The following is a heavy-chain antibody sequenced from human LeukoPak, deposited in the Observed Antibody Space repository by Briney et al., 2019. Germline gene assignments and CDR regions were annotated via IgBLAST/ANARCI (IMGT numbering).Heavy chain of an antibody. J-gene: IGHJ3*02. Sequence: GGTLRLSCAASGFTFSSFGMTWVRQAPGKGLEWVSAISGSGGRTYYTDSVKGRFTISRDNSKNTLYLQLNSLRPEDTAVYYCARTSRWGSSWFLGVNAFDIWGKGTTVTISS. CDR2: ISGSGGRT. CDR1: GFTFSSFG. V-gene: IGHV3-23*01. D-gene: IGHD6-13*01. CDR3: ARTSRWGSSWFLGVNAFDI.